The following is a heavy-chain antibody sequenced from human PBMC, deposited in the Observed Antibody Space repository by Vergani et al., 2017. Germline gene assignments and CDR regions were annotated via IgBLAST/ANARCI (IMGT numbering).Heavy chain of an antibody. CDR2: IYTSGGP. Sequence: QVQLQESGPGLVKPSQTLSLTCTVSGGSISSGSYYWSWIRQPAGKGLEWIGRIYTSGGPNYNPSLKSRVTMSVDPSKNQFSLKLSSVTAADTAVYYCARRSGYDILTGYSRRANAFDIWGQGTMVTVSS. V-gene: IGHV4-61*02. D-gene: IGHD3-9*01. CDR3: ARRSGYDILTGYSRRANAFDI. J-gene: IGHJ3*02. CDR1: GGSISSGSYY.